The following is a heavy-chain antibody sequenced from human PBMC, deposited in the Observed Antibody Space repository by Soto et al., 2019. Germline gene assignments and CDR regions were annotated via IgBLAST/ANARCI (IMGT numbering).Heavy chain of an antibody. V-gene: IGHV1-69*02. Sequence: QVQLVQSGAEVKKPGSSVKVSCKASGGTFSSYTISWVRQAPGQGLEWMGRIIPILGIANYAQKFQGRVTITEDKSTSTAYMELSSLRSEDTAVYYCAGVDTATGWGYWGQGPLVTVSS. J-gene: IGHJ4*02. CDR1: GGTFSSYT. CDR2: IIPILGIA. CDR3: AGVDTATGWGY. D-gene: IGHD5-18*01.